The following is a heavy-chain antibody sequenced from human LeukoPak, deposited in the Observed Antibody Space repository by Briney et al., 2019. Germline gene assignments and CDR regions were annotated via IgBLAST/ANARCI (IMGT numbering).Heavy chain of an antibody. J-gene: IGHJ6*02. CDR3: LSSSGSYYPLPYGMDV. Sequence: GGSLRLSCAASGFTFSDYYMSWIRQAPGKGLEWVSYISSSGSTIYYADSVKGRFTISRDNAKNSLYLQMNSLRAEDTAVYYCLSSSGSYYPLPYGMDVWGQGTTVTVSS. V-gene: IGHV3-11*01. CDR1: GFTFSDYY. D-gene: IGHD3-10*01. CDR2: ISSSGSTI.